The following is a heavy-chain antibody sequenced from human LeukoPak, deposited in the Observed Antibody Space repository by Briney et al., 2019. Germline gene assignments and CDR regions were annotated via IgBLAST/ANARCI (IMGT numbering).Heavy chain of an antibody. J-gene: IGHJ4*02. CDR1: GFVFSNYW. CDR3: VRGGQVPFDY. D-gene: IGHD1-1*01. CDR2: INPEETTI. Sequence: GGSLRLSCAASGFVFSNYWMHWVRQAPGKGLVWVSRINPEETTINYADSVRGRFTISRDNARNTLYLQMDSLRVEDAAIYYCVRGGQVPFDYWGQGTLVSVS. V-gene: IGHV3-74*01.